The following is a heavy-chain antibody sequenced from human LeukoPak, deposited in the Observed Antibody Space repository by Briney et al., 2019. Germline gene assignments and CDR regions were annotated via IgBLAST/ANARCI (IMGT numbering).Heavy chain of an antibody. CDR1: GYTFTSYG. CDR2: ISAYNGNT. V-gene: IGHV1-18*01. D-gene: IGHD6-13*01. CDR3: AREALSWQLVPYYYYGMDV. J-gene: IGHJ6*02. Sequence: ASVKVSCKASGYTFTSYGISWVRQAPGQGLEWMGWISAYNGNTNYAQKLQGRVTMTTDTSTSTAYMELRSLRSDDTAVYYCAREALSWQLVPYYYYGMDVWGHGTTVTVSS.